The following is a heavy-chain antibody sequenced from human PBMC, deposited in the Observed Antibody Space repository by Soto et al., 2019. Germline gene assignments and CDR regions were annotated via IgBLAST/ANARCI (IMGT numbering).Heavy chain of an antibody. Sequence: QVQVVESGGGVVQPGRSLRLSCAASGFTFSTYGMHWVRQAPGKGLEWVALVWSDGSKKYYADSVKGRFTISRDNSKDTLHLQMNSLRDEDTAVYYCVRVCDTYYFDLWGQGTLVTVST. CDR2: VWSDGSKK. D-gene: IGHD2-21*02. CDR3: VRVCDTYYFDL. V-gene: IGHV3-33*01. J-gene: IGHJ4*02. CDR1: GFTFSTYG.